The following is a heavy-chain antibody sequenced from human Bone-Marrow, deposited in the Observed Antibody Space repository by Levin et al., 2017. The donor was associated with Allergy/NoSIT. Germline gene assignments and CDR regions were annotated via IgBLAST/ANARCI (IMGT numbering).Heavy chain of an antibody. CDR1: GGSIRSGDYY. V-gene: IGHV4-30-4*01. D-gene: IGHD3-22*01. CDR2: IYYSGST. CDR3: ARCGYYDSWFDP. Sequence: SQTLSLPCTVSGGSIRSGDYYWSWIRQPPGKGLEWIGYIYYSGSTYYNPSLKSRVTISVDTSKNQFSLKLSSVTAADTAVYYCARCGYYDSWFDPWGQGTLVTVSS. J-gene: IGHJ5*02.